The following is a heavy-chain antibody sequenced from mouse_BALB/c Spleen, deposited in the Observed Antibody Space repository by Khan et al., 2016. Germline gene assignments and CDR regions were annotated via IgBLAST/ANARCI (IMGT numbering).Heavy chain of an antibody. D-gene: IGHD1-2*01. CDR1: GFNIKDTY. CDR2: IDPANGNS. Sequence: VQLQQPGAELVKPGASVKLSCTASGFNIKDTYIHWVKQRPEQGLEWIGRIDPANGNSKYDPKFQGKASITADTSSNKAYLQFSSLTSEDTAVYYCARGYGPWFAYWGQGTLVTVSA. V-gene: IGHV14-3*02. CDR3: ARGYGPWFAY. J-gene: IGHJ3*01.